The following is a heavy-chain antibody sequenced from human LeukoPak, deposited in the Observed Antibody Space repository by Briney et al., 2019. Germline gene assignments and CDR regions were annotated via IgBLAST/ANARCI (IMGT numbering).Heavy chain of an antibody. CDR3: ARVEGEYSSSWYDFNWFDP. Sequence: ASVEVSCKASGYTFTGYYIHWVRQAPGQGLEWMGWINPNSGGTNYAQKFQGRVTMTRDTSISTAYMELSRLRSDDTAVYYCARVEGEYSSSWYDFNWFDPWGQGTLVTVSS. CDR1: GYTFTGYY. CDR2: INPNSGGT. V-gene: IGHV1-2*02. D-gene: IGHD6-13*01. J-gene: IGHJ5*02.